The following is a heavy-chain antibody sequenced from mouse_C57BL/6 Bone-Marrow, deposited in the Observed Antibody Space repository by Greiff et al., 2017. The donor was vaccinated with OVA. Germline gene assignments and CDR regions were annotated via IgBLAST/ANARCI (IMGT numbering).Heavy chain of an antibody. CDR2: INYDGSST. Sequence: EVKLMESEGGLVQPGSSMKLSCTASGFTFSDYYMAWVRQVPEKGLEWVANINYDGSSTYYLDSLKSRFIISRDNAKNILYLQMSSLKSEDTATYYCARDISSYYAMDYWGQGTSVTVSS. D-gene: IGHD1-1*01. CDR1: GFTFSDYY. V-gene: IGHV5-16*01. CDR3: ARDISSYYAMDY. J-gene: IGHJ4*01.